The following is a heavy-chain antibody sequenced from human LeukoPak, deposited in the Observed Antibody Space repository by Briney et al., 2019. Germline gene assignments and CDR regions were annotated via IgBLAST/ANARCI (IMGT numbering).Heavy chain of an antibody. D-gene: IGHD3-22*01. V-gene: IGHV3-48*01. Sequence: GGSLGLSCEASGFTFSSHSMIWVRQAPGKGREWVPYFSGGSDTIYYADSVKGRFTISRDNAENSPYLQMSSLRAEDTAVYYRARLDRYYFDSSGYTYYYYMDVWGKGTTVTVSS. CDR3: ARLDRYYFDSSGYTYYYYMDV. J-gene: IGHJ6*03. CDR2: FSGGSDTI. CDR1: GFTFSSHS.